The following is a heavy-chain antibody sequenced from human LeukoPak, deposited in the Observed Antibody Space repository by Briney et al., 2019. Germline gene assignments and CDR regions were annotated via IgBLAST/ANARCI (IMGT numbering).Heavy chain of an antibody. J-gene: IGHJ4*02. CDR3: ARRGTSSSWAHFDY. CDR1: GFTFSSYW. D-gene: IGHD6-13*01. Sequence: GGSLRLSCAASGFTFSSYWMTWVRPAPGKGLGWVGKIKQDGSEKYYVDSVKGRFTISRDNAKNSLYLQMNSLGAEDTAVYYCARRGTSSSWAHFDYWGQGTLVTVSS. CDR2: IKQDGSEK. V-gene: IGHV3-7*05.